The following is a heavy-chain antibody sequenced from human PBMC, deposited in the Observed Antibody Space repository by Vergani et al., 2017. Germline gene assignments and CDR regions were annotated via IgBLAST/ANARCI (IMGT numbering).Heavy chain of an antibody. CDR2: ICYSGST. CDR3: AVGEVRGVMMRSPPDAFDF. Sequence: QVQLQESGPGLVKPSQTLSLTCTVSGGSISSCGYYWSWIRQRPGQGLEGIGYICYSGSTYYTPSLNSRVTISVDTSKNQLSLKLSSVTAAATAAYSGAVGEVRGVMMRSPPDAFDFWGQGTMVTVSS. J-gene: IGHJ3*01. D-gene: IGHD3-10*01. V-gene: IGHV4-31*03. CDR1: GGSISSCGYY.